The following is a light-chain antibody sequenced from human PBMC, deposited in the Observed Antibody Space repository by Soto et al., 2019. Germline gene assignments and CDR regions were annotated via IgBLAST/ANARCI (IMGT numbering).Light chain of an antibody. CDR3: SSYAGSNNFGVV. CDR1: SSXVXGYNY. CDR2: EVS. J-gene: IGLJ2*01. Sequence: QSVLTQPPSASGSPGQSVTISCTGTSSXVXGYNYVSWYQQHPGKAPKLMIYEVSKRPSGVPDRFSGSKSGNTASLTVSGLQAEDEADYYCSSYAGSNNFGVVFGGGTKLTVL. V-gene: IGLV2-8*01.